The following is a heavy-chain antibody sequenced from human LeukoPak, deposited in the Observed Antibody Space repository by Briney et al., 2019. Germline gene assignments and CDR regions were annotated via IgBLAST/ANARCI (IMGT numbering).Heavy chain of an antibody. D-gene: IGHD2-21*01. J-gene: IGHJ1*01. CDR1: GGTFSNYA. CDR2: IIPIFGTA. Sequence: SVKVSCKASGGTFSNYAISWVRQAPGQGLEWMGGIIPIFGTANYAEKFRGRVTITADETTSTAYMELSRLKSEDTAVYYCARDSSEFRSLIPHWSQGTLVTVSS. CDR3: ARDSSEFRSLIPH. V-gene: IGHV1-69*13.